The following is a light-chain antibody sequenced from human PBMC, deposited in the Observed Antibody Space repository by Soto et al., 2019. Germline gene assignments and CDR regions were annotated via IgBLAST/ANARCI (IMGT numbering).Light chain of an antibody. CDR3: QHYDNLPYT. V-gene: IGKV1-33*01. CDR2: DAS. Sequence: DIHMTQAPSSLSASVGGTVTITCQANHDIGTYLNWYQQKPGKAPNLLIYDASNLERGVPSRFSGSGSGRYFTLTVNSLQPEDIATYYCQHYDNLPYTFGQGTKGDIK. CDR1: HDIGTY. J-gene: IGKJ2*01.